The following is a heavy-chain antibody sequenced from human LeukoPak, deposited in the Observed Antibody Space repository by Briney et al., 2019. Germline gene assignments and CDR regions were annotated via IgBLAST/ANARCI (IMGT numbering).Heavy chain of an antibody. D-gene: IGHD3-9*01. CDR1: GFTVSSNY. CDR3: AKKRLVTNAFDI. V-gene: IGHV3-53*01. CDR2: IYSGGST. J-gene: IGHJ3*02. Sequence: GGSLRLSCAASGFTVSSNYMSWVRQAPGKGLEWVSVIYSGGSTYYADSVKGRFTISRDNSKNTLYLQMNSLRAEDTAVYYCAKKRLVTNAFDIWGQGTMVTVSS.